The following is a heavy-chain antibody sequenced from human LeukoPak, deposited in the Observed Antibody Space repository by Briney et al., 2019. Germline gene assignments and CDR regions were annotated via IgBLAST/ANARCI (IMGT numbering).Heavy chain of an antibody. D-gene: IGHD2-2*01. CDR3: ARDVGYCSSTSCYPIAAAGTTYYYYGMDV. CDR2: ISAYNGNT. J-gene: IGHJ6*02. CDR1: GYTFTSYG. Sequence: GASVKVSCKASGYTFTSYGISWVRQAPGQGLEWMGWISAYNGNTNYAQKLQGRVTMTTDTSTSTAYMELRSLRSDDTAVYYCARDVGYCSSTSCYPIAAAGTTYYYYGMDVWGQGTTVTVS. V-gene: IGHV1-18*01.